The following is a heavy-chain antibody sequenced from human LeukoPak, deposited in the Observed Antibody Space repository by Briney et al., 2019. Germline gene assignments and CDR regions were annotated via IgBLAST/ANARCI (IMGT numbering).Heavy chain of an antibody. CDR3: ARAVGAATSYYYYYMDV. Sequence: ASVKVSCKASGYSFTGYYLHWVRQAPGQGLEWMGWINPNSGGTVYAQKFQGRVTVTRNTSISTAYMELSSLRSEDTAVYYCARAVGAATSYYYYYMDVWGKGTTVTVSS. V-gene: IGHV1-2*02. CDR2: INPNSGGT. J-gene: IGHJ6*03. CDR1: GYSFTGYY. D-gene: IGHD2-15*01.